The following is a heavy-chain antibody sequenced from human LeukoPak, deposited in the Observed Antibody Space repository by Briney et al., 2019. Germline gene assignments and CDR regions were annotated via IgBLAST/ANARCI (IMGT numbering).Heavy chain of an antibody. CDR3: ARDRRSMVRGVNTLFDY. J-gene: IGHJ4*02. D-gene: IGHD3-10*01. Sequence: GASVKVSCKASGYTFTTYGCSWVRQAPGQGLEWMGWISGYNGNTNYAQKLQGRVTMTTDTSTNTAYMELRSLRSDDTAVYYCARDRRSMVRGVNTLFDYWGQGTLVTVSS. CDR2: ISGYNGNT. V-gene: IGHV1-18*01. CDR1: GYTFTTYG.